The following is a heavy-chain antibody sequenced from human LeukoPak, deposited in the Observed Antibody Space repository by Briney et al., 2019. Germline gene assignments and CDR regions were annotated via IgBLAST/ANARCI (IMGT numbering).Heavy chain of an antibody. J-gene: IGHJ4*02. D-gene: IGHD2-2*01. CDR2: INHSGST. CDR3: ARVARCTSCFDVDY. V-gene: IGHV4-34*01. Sequence: SETLSLTCAVYGGSFSGYYWSWIRQPPGKGLEWIGEINHSGSTNYNPSLKSRVTISVDTSKNQFSLKLSSVTAADTAVYYCARVARCTSCFDVDYWGQGTLVTVFS. CDR1: GGSFSGYY.